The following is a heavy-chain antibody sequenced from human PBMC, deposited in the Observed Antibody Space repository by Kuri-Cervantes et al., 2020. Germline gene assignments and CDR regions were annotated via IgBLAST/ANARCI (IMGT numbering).Heavy chain of an antibody. CDR3: ARTRIAVAGTFDY. CDR1: GFTFSSYG. V-gene: IGHV3-30*03. J-gene: IGHJ4*02. CDR2: ISYDGSNK. Sequence: GESLKISCAASGFTFSSYGMHWVRHAPGKGLEWVAVISYDGSNKYYADSVKGRFTISRDDPKNTLYLQMNSLRAEDTAVYYCARTRIAVAGTFDYWGQGTLVTVSS. D-gene: IGHD6-19*01.